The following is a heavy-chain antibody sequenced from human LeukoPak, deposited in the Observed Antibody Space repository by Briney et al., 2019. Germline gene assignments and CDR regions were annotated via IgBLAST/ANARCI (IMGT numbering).Heavy chain of an antibody. CDR3: TRDLMDYDYGDKGGNY. J-gene: IGHJ4*02. D-gene: IGHD4-23*01. V-gene: IGHV3-74*01. CDR1: GFAFSSHW. Sequence: GGSLRLSCAASGFAFSSHWMHWVRQVPGKGLVWVSRNNSDGSNTIYADSVEGRFTISRDNAKNTLYLQMNSLRAEDTAVYYCTRDLMDYDYGDKGGNYWGQGTLVTVSS. CDR2: NNSDGSNT.